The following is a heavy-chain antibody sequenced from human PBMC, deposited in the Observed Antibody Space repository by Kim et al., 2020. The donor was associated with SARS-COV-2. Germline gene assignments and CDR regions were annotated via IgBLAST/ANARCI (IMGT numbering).Heavy chain of an antibody. J-gene: IGHJ6*02. CDR2: ISSSSSYI. D-gene: IGHD3-3*01. V-gene: IGHV3-21*01. CDR3: ARGYYDFWSGYYPHYYYYGMDV. CDR1: GFTFSSYS. Sequence: GGSLRLSCAASGFTFSSYSMNWVRQAPGKGLEWVSSISSSSSYIYYADSVKGRFTISRDNAKNSLYLQMNSLRAEDTAVYYCARGYYDFWSGYYPHYYYYGMDVWGQGTTVTVSS.